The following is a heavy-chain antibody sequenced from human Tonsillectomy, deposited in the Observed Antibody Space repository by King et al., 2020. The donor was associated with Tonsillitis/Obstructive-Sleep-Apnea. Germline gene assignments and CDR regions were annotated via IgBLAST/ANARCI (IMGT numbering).Heavy chain of an antibody. Sequence: VQLVESGAEVKKPGSSVKVSCKASGGTFSSYAISWLRQAPGQGLAWMGGIIPIFGTANYAQKFQGRVTITADETTSTAYMELSSLRSEYTAVYYCARGIVGADWYFDLWGRGTLVTVSS. D-gene: IGHD1-26*01. CDR2: IIPIFGTA. CDR1: GGTFSSYA. V-gene: IGHV1-69*01. J-gene: IGHJ2*01. CDR3: ARGIVGADWYFDL.